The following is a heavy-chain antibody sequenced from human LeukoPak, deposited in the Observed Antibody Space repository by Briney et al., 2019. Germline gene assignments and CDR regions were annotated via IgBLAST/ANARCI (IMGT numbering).Heavy chain of an antibody. Sequence: PSQTLSLTCTVSGGAIGSGAYYWSWIRQHPGKGLEWIGYIHYSGSTYYNTSLKTRVTISVDTSKNQFSLKLSPVTAADTAVYYCASAYLIRDAFDIWGQGTMVTVSS. CDR2: IHYSGST. J-gene: IGHJ3*02. CDR3: ASAYLIRDAFDI. D-gene: IGHD3-16*01. V-gene: IGHV4-31*03. CDR1: GGAIGSGAYY.